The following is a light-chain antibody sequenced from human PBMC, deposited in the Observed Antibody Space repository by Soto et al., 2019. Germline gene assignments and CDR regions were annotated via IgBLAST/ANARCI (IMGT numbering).Light chain of an antibody. Sequence: QSVLTQPPSVTGAPGQRVTISCTGNNSNIGAGSGVNWYQQFPDKAPKLLIYANTHRPSGVPDRFSGSTSATSASLAITGLQTQDEADYYCLSFDSSLTGLIFGGGTKVTVL. CDR2: ANT. CDR3: LSFDSSLTGLI. J-gene: IGLJ2*01. CDR1: NSNIGAGSG. V-gene: IGLV1-40*01.